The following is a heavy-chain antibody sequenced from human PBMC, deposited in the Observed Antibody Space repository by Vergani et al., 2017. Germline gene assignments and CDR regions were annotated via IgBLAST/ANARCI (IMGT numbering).Heavy chain of an antibody. CDR3: AKQYFVSGNYLFDY. J-gene: IGHJ4*02. CDR2: ISGSGVST. CDR1: EFTFSNYA. D-gene: IGHD3-10*01. V-gene: IGHV3-23*01. Sequence: EVQLLESGGGLVQPGGSLRLTCAAPEFTFSNYAMNWVRQAPGKGLEWVSGISGSGVSTYYTDSVKGRFTISRDNSKKMLFLQMNNLRTEDTAIYYCAKQYFVSGNYLFDYWGQGTLVTVSS.